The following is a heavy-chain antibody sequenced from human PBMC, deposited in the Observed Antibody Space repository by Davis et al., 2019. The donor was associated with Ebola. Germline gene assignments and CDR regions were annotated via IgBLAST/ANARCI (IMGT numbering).Heavy chain of an antibody. V-gene: IGHV4-59*01. J-gene: IGHJ6*02. D-gene: IGHD6-13*01. Sequence: GSLRLSCAASGFMFSSYAMSWIRQPPEKGLEWVGYIYYSGSTNCNPSLKSRVTISVDTSKNQFSLKLSSVTAADTAVYYCARALSSSWTRQAYYYYGMDVWGQGTTVTVSS. CDR2: IYYSGST. CDR1: GFMFSSYA. CDR3: ARALSSSWTRQAYYYYGMDV.